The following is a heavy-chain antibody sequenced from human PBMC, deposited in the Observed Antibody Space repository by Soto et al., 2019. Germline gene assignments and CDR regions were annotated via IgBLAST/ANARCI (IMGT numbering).Heavy chain of an antibody. D-gene: IGHD2-2*01. CDR1: GFTFSDYY. V-gene: IGHV3-11*06. Sequence: QVQLVESGGGLVKPGGSLRLSCAASGFTFSDYYMSWIRQAPGKGLEWVSYISSSSSYTNYADSVKGRFTISRDNAKNSLYLQMNSLRAEDTAVYYCARVNPNSIRNIVVVPAATSWFDPWGQGTLVTVSS. J-gene: IGHJ5*02. CDR3: ARVNPNSIRNIVVVPAATSWFDP. CDR2: ISSSSSYT.